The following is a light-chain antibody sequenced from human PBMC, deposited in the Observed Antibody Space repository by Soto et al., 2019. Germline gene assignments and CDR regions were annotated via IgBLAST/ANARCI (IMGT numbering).Light chain of an antibody. Sequence: IVMTQSPATLSVSPGGRATLSCRASQSISDTLAWYQQKPGQAPRLLIHGASTRATGFPARFSGSGSGTDFTRTISSLQSEEFAGYYCQQYNNWPPTWTFGQGTKVDIK. CDR2: GAS. CDR1: QSISDT. CDR3: QQYNNWPPTWT. V-gene: IGKV3-15*01. J-gene: IGKJ1*01.